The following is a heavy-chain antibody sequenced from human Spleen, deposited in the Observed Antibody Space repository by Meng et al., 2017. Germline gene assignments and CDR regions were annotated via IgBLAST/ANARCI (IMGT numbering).Heavy chain of an antibody. D-gene: IGHD5-24*01. Sequence: SETLSLTCTVSGGSIRSSSYYWGWIRQPPGKGLEWIGTIYYSGSTYYNPSLKSRVTMSVDKSRNQFSLKLISVTAADTAVYYCARVRRDDYNRIDYWGQGTLVTVSS. J-gene: IGHJ4*02. CDR3: ARVRRDDYNRIDY. CDR2: IYYSGST. V-gene: IGHV4-39*07. CDR1: GGSIRSSSYY.